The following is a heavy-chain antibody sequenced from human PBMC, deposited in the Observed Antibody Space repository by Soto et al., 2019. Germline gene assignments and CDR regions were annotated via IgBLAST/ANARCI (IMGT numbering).Heavy chain of an antibody. CDR2: IYYNGTT. CDR1: GGSIRSPNFS. V-gene: IGHV4-31*03. CDR3: TRDAPLWFGELSQ. J-gene: IGHJ4*02. D-gene: IGHD3-10*01. Sequence: PSETLSLTCTVIGGSIRSPNFSWSWIRQHPGKGPEWIGNIYYNGTTTYSPSLESRLTISLDPSKNQFSLTLKSVTAADTAVYYCTRDAPLWFGELSQGGQGTLVTVSS.